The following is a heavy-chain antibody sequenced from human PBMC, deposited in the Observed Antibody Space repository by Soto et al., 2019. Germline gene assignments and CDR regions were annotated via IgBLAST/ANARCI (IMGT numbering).Heavy chain of an antibody. CDR2: IHHSGST. CDR1: GYSITSSHY. CDR3: ARRIEMTTMKTGIDV. V-gene: IGHV4-38-2*01. Sequence: SETLSLTCDVSGYSITSSHYWGWIRQPPGKGLEWIGIIHHSGSTYYNPSLKSRVTISIDTSRNRFSLKLISVTAADTAVYYCARRIEMTTMKTGIDVWGQGTTVTVSS. J-gene: IGHJ6*02.